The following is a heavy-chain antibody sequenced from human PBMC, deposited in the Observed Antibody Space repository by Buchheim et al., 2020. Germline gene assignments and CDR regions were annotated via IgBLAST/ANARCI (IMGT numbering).Heavy chain of an antibody. Sequence: QVQLVESGGGLVKTGGSLRLSCAASGFTFSDYYMSWIRQAPGKGLEWVSYISKSSDYTNYADSMKGQFTTSRDNAKNSLYLQMNSLRAEDTAVYYCAKIQVNYFAFDIWGQGT. J-gene: IGHJ3*02. CDR2: ISKSSDYT. V-gene: IGHV3-11*06. CDR1: GFTFSDYY. CDR3: AKIQVNYFAFDI. D-gene: IGHD1-7*01.